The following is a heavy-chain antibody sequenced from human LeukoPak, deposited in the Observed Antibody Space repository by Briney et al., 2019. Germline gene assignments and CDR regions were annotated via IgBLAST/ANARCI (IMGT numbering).Heavy chain of an antibody. CDR3: VRDGDAYNFDF. V-gene: IGHV3-74*01. J-gene: IGHJ4*02. CDR2: IKYDGSYT. CDR1: GFTFSSYA. D-gene: IGHD5-24*01. Sequence: GGSLRLSCVASGFTFSSYAMSWVRQAPGKGLEWVSRIKYDGSYTNYADSVKGRFTISRDNARNTLSLHMISLRAEDTAVYFCVRDGDAYNFDFWGQGVLVTVSS.